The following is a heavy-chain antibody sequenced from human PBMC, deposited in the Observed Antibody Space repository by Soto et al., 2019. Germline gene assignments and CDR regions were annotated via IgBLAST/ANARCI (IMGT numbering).Heavy chain of an antibody. J-gene: IGHJ6*02. CDR2: IYHSGTT. CDR3: ARVRCSSTSCSMHYDYGMDV. D-gene: IGHD2-2*01. Sequence: ETLSLTCAVSGYSISSGYYWGWMRQPPGKGLEWIGIIYHSGTTYYNPSLKGRVTISVDTSKKQFSLKLSSVTAADTAVYYCARVRCSSTSCSMHYDYGMDVWGQGTTVTVSS. V-gene: IGHV4-38-2*01. CDR1: GYSISSGYY.